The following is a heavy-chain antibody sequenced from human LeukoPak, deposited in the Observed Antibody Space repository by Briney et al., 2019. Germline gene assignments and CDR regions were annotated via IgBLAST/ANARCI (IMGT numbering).Heavy chain of an antibody. CDR2: MNPNRGNT. D-gene: IGHD3-10*01. J-gene: IGHJ4*02. V-gene: IGHV1-8*01. CDR3: ARYYYGSGTDY. Sequence: GAAVKVSCKASGYTFTSYDINWVRQATGQGLEWMGWMNPNRGNTGYAQKFQGRVTMTRNTSISTAFMEVRSLTPEDTAVHYCARYYYGSGTDYWGQRTLGTASS. CDR1: GYTFTSYD.